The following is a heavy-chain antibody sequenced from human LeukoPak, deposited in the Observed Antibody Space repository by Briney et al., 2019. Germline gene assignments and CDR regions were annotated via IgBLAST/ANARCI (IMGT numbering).Heavy chain of an antibody. CDR3: AKDRGDPKGSVLRYFSRTRHAAFDI. CDR2: IRYDGSNK. J-gene: IGHJ3*02. V-gene: IGHV3-30*02. D-gene: IGHD3-9*01. Sequence: PGGSLRLSCAASGFTFSSYGMHWVRQAPGKGLEWVAFIRYDGSNKYYADSVKGRFTVSRDNSKNTLYLQMNSLRAEDTAVYYCAKDRGDPKGSVLRYFSRTRHAAFDIWGQGTMVTVSS. CDR1: GFTFSSYG.